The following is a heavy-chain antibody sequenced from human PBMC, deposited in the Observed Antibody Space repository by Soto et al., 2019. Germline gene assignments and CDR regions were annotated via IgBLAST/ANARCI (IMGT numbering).Heavy chain of an antibody. D-gene: IGHD7-27*01. V-gene: IGHV4-30-4*01. Sequence: PSGTLSLTCTVSGGSITSDYSCWSWIRQPPGEGLEWIGHIFDSGTTYTNPSLRSQVAISLDTSKNHFSLTLSSVTAADTAVYYCARGPSGDEVHYWGQGALVTVSS. CDR1: GGSITSDYSC. CDR3: ARGPSGDEVHY. J-gene: IGHJ4*02. CDR2: IFDSGTT.